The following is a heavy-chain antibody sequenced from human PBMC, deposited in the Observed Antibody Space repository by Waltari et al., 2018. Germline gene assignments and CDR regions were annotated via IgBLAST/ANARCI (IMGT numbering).Heavy chain of an antibody. Sequence: EVQLVESGGGLVKSGGSQRLSCAASGFTFSSYRMHWVRQAQGKGLECLSIFRRSSTYIYYSASVKGRFTISRDNAKNSVFLQMNSLRAEDTAMYYCARAGLSASGVVLDDAFDIWGRGTLVTVSS. J-gene: IGHJ2*01. CDR1: GFTFSSYR. D-gene: IGHD3-3*01. V-gene: IGHV3-21*01. CDR3: ARAGLSASGVVLDDAFDI. CDR2: FRRSSTYI.